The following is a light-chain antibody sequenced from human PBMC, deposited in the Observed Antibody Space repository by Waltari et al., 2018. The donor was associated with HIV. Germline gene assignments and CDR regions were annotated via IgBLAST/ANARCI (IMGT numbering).Light chain of an antibody. Sequence: IVMTQSPDSLTMSLGERATINCKSSQTLLHSSNNKNYLAWYQQKPGQPPRLLINWASTRESGVPDRFSGSGSGTDFTLTISSLQAEDVAVYYCQQYFSVPPTFGGGTKVEI. J-gene: IGKJ4*01. V-gene: IGKV4-1*01. CDR2: WAS. CDR1: QTLLHSSNNKNY. CDR3: QQYFSVPPT.